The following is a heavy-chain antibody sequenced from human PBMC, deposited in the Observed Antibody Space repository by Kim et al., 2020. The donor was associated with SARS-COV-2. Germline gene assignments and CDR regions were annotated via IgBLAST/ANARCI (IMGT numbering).Heavy chain of an antibody. CDR1: GGSISNYY. CDR2: IYHSDST. Sequence: SETLSLTCTVSGGSISNYYWTWIRQPPGKGLEWIGYIYHSDSTNYNPSLKSRVTVSVDTSKNQFSLKLSSVTAADTAVYYCARLETERVGAFDYWGQGTLVTVSS. CDR3: ARLETERVGAFDY. V-gene: IGHV4-59*08. D-gene: IGHD1-26*01. J-gene: IGHJ4*02.